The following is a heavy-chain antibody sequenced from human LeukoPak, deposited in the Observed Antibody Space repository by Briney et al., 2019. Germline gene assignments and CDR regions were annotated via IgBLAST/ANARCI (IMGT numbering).Heavy chain of an antibody. V-gene: IGHV1-18*01. CDR3: ARVAGGRYCSSTSCYLRGWFDP. CDR2: ISAYNGNT. J-gene: IGHJ5*02. D-gene: IGHD2-2*01. Sequence: ASVKVSCKASGYTFTSYGISWVRQAPGQGLEWMGWISAYNGNTNYAQKFQGRVTITADESTSTAYMELSSLRSEDTAVYYCARVAGGRYCSSTSCYLRGWFDPWGQGTLVTVSS. CDR1: GYTFTSYG.